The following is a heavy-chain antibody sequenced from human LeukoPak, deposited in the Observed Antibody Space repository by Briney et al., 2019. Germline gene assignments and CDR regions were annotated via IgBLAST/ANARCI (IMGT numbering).Heavy chain of an antibody. D-gene: IGHD3-16*01. J-gene: IGHJ4*02. V-gene: IGHV3-7*01. CDR2: IKHDGSEK. Sequence: QPGGSLRLSCAASGLTLSGQWMNWVRQAPGQGLEWVANIKHDGSEKYYVDSVKGRFTISRDDAKNSLSLQMNSVRAEDTAVYYCAYTNNLKYWGQGTLVTVSS. CDR1: GLTLSGQW. CDR3: AYTNNLKY.